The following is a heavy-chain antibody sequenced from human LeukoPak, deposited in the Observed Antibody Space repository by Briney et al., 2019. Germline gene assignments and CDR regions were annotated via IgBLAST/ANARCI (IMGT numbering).Heavy chain of an antibody. Sequence: SETLSLTCTVSGGSVSSGCFYWSWLRQPPGKGLEWIGYISYSGSTNYNPSLKSRVTISVDTSNNQFSLKLSSVTAADTAVYYCARSQWELLDYWGQGTLVTVSS. J-gene: IGHJ4*02. V-gene: IGHV4-61*01. CDR1: GGSVSSGCFY. CDR2: ISYSGST. CDR3: ARSQWELLDY. D-gene: IGHD1-26*01.